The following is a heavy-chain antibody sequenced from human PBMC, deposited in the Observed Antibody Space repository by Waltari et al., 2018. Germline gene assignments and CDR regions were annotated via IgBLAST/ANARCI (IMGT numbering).Heavy chain of an antibody. D-gene: IGHD3-10*01. Sequence: QVQLVESGGGVVQPGKSLRLSCVASGFSLSNYGRHWVRQTPGRGLCGVALTWSDGRFEYYADSVRGGVTVSRDNSKNILYLDMGSLRVDDTATYYCAKDAFGNTYLDYWGQGTLVTVSS. CDR3: AKDAFGNTYLDY. V-gene: IGHV3-33*03. CDR1: GFSLSNYG. J-gene: IGHJ4*02. CDR2: TWSDGRFE.